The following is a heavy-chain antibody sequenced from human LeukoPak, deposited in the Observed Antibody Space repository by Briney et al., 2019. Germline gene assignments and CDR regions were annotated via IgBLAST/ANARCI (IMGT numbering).Heavy chain of an antibody. D-gene: IGHD3-10*01. CDR3: AVNYYGSGSYYYYYYYMDV. J-gene: IGHJ6*03. Sequence: SVKVSCKASGYSLTNYAMNWVRQAPGQGLEWMGGIIPIFGTANYAQKFQGRVTITADKSTSTAYMELSSLRSEDTAVYYCAVNYYGSGSYYYYYYYMDVWGKGTTVTVSS. CDR2: IIPIFGTA. V-gene: IGHV1-69*06. CDR1: GYSLTNYA.